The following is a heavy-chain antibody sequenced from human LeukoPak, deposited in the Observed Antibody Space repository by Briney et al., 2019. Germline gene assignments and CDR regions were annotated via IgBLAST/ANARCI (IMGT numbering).Heavy chain of an antibody. J-gene: IGHJ4*02. CDR1: GFTFSSYS. CDR3: ARDPLGYYGSGSQY. CDR2: ISSSSSYI. D-gene: IGHD3-10*01. V-gene: IGHV3-21*01. Sequence: GGSLRLSCAASGFTFSSYSMNWVRQAPGKGLEWVSSISSSSSYIYYADSVKGRFTISRDNAKNSLYLQMNSLRAEDTAVYYCARDPLGYYGSGSQYWGQGTLVTVSS.